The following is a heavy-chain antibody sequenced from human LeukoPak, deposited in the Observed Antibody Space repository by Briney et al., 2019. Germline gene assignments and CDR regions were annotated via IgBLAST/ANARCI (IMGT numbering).Heavy chain of an antibody. CDR3: AKGRGANSGPTLDY. CDR2: ISGNGDNT. V-gene: IGHV3-23*01. Sequence: GGSLRLSCTASGFTFSSYSMSWVRQAPGKGLEWVSAISGNGDNTWYAASVRGRFTISRDSSKNTMYLQMNSLTDEHTAVYYCAKGRGANSGPTLDYWGQGTLVTVSS. D-gene: IGHD6-19*01. J-gene: IGHJ4*02. CDR1: GFTFSSYS.